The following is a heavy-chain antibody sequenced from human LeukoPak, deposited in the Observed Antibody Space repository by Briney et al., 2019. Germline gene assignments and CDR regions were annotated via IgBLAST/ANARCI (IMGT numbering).Heavy chain of an antibody. D-gene: IGHD3-16*02. CDR3: ARGLYDSVWGSYRPNYFDY. CDR2: INTSGST. CDR1: GGSISSYY. Sequence: SETLSLTCTVSGGSISSYYWSWIRQPAGKGLEWIGRINTSGSTNYNPSLKSRFTMSVNTSKNQFSLKLSSVTAADTAVYYCARGLYDSVWGSYRPNYFDYWGQGTLVTVSS. J-gene: IGHJ4*02. V-gene: IGHV4-4*07.